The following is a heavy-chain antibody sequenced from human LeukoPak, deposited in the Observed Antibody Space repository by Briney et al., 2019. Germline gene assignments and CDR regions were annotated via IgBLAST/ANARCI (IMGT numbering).Heavy chain of an antibody. Sequence: ASVKVSCKASGYTFTSYDINWVRQATGQGLERMGWMNPNSGSTGYAQKFQGRVTITRNTSISTAYMELSSLRSEDTAVYYCARLGIGSSFDYYYYYMDVWGKGTTVTVSS. D-gene: IGHD6-13*01. CDR2: MNPNSGST. V-gene: IGHV1-8*01. CDR3: ARLGIGSSFDYYYYYMDV. CDR1: GYTFTSYD. J-gene: IGHJ6*03.